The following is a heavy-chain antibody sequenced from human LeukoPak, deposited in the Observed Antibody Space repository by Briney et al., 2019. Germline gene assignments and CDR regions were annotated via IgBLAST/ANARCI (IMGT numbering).Heavy chain of an antibody. CDR2: INHSGST. Sequence: PSETLSLTCAVYGGSFSGYYWSWIRQPPGKGLEWIGEINHSGSTNYNPSLKSRVTISVDTSKNQFSLKLSSVTAADTAVYYCRGYSYGFYPLHFDYWGQGTLVTVSS. CDR1: GGSFSGYY. J-gene: IGHJ4*02. V-gene: IGHV4-34*01. D-gene: IGHD5-18*01. CDR3: RGYSYGFYPLHFDY.